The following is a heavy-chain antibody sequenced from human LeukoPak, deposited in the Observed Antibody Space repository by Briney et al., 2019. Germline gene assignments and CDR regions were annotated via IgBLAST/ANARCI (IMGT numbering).Heavy chain of an antibody. CDR3: ARDHPYYYDSSGYYYAPYYFDY. CDR1: GFSFRNYG. D-gene: IGHD3-22*01. CDR2: ISGPGDRT. V-gene: IGHV3-21*01. J-gene: IGHJ4*02. Sequence: GGSLRLSCTASGFSFRNYGMSWVRQAPGKGLEWVSAISGPGDRTFYADSVKGRFTISRDNAKSSLYLQMNSLRAEDTAVYYCARDHPYYYDSSGYYYAPYYFDYWGQGTLVTVSS.